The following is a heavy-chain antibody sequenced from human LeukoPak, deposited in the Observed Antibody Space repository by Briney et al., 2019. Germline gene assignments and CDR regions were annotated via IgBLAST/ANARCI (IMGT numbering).Heavy chain of an antibody. D-gene: IGHD3-16*01. CDR1: GFTFSNYW. CDR2: INERATII. J-gene: IGHJ4*02. Sequence: GGSLRLSCAASGFTFSNYWMHWVRHAPGKGLEWVSRINERATIISYADSVKGRFTISRENARNTLYLQMNSLTAEDTAVYYCVRDLILVWTPGDDFDHWGQGTLATVSS. V-gene: IGHV3-74*01. CDR3: VRDLILVWTPGDDFDH.